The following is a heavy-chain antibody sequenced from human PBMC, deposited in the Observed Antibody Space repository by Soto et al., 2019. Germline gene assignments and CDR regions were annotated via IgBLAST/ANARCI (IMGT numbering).Heavy chain of an antibody. Sequence: QVQLVQSGAEVKKPGASVKVSCKASGYTFTGYYMHWVRQAPGQGLEWMGWINPNSGGTNYAQKFQGWVTMTRDTAMSTAYMELSRLRSDDTAVYYCARATRGRYCTNGVCSPPSFDPWGQGTLVTVSS. V-gene: IGHV1-2*04. CDR3: ARATRGRYCTNGVCSPPSFDP. D-gene: IGHD2-8*01. J-gene: IGHJ5*02. CDR2: INPNSGGT. CDR1: GYTFTGYY.